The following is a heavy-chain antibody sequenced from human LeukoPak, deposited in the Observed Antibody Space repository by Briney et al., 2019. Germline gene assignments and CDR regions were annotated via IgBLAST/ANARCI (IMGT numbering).Heavy chain of an antibody. V-gene: IGHV1-69*04. D-gene: IGHD3-10*01. Sequence: SVKVSCKASGGTFSSYAISWVRQAPGQGLEWMGRIIPILGIANYAQKFQGRVTITADKSTSTAYMELSSLRSEDTAVYHCLRYGSGSYLSDPWGQGTLVTVSS. J-gene: IGHJ5*02. CDR3: LRYGSGSYLSDP. CDR2: IIPILGIA. CDR1: GGTFSSYA.